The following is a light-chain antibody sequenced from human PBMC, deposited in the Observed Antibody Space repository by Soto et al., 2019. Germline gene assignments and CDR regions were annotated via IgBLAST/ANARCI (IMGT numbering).Light chain of an antibody. V-gene: IGKV3-15*01. CDR1: QSVSSN. J-gene: IGKJ1*01. CDR3: QQYNNWPRT. Sequence: DIVMTQSPAPLSVSPGERATLSCRASQSVSSNLAWYQQKPGQPPRLLIYGASTRATGIPARFSGGGSGTECTLTISSLQSEDVVVYYCQQYNNWPRTLGQGTKVDIK. CDR2: GAS.